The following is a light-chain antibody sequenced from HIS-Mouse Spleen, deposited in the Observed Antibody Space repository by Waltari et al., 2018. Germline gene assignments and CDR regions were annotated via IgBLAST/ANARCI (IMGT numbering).Light chain of an antibody. Sequence: SYVLTQPPSVSVAPGKTARITCGGNNIGSKSVHWYQQKPGQAPVLVVYDDSARPSGIPALFSGSNSGNTATLTISRVEAGDEADYYCQVWDSSSDHVVFGGGTKLTVL. CDR2: DDS. CDR3: QVWDSSSDHVV. CDR1: NIGSKS. J-gene: IGLJ2*01. V-gene: IGLV3-21*03.